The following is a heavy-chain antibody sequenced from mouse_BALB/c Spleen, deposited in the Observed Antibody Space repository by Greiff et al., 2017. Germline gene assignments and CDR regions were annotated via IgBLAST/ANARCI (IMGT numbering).Heavy chain of an antibody. J-gene: IGHJ4*01. CDR1: GYSFTSYW. CDR3: ARVYYRYDVGYAMDY. CDR2: IYPGGGYT. V-gene: IGHV1-55*01. D-gene: IGHD2-14*01. Sequence: QVQLQQPGAELVRPGASVKLSCKASGYSFTSYWMNWVKQRPGQGLEWIGDIYPGGGYTNYNEKFKGKATLTADTSSSTAYMQLSSLTSEDSAVYFCARVYYRYDVGYAMDYWGQGTSVTVSS.